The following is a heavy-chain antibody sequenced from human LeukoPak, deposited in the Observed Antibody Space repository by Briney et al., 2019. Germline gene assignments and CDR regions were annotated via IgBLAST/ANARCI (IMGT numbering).Heavy chain of an antibody. CDR2: IYSAGRT. J-gene: IGHJ3*02. Sequence: PGGSLRLSCAPSGFTVSSNYMSWVRQAPGKGLERVSVIYSAGRTYYADSVKGRFTISRDNSKNTLYLQMDSLRTEDTAVYYCARDSGYTGSDAFDIWGQGTMVTVSS. CDR3: ARDSGYTGSDAFDI. D-gene: IGHD5-12*01. V-gene: IGHV3-66*02. CDR1: GFTVSSNY.